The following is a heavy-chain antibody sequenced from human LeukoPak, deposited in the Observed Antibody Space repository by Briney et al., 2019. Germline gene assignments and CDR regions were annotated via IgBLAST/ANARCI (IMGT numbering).Heavy chain of an antibody. Sequence: ASVKVSCKASGYTFTGYYMHWVRQAPGQGLEWMGWINPNSGGTNYAQKFQGWVTMTRDTSIGTAYMELSRLRSDDTAVYYCARDRGSSPYWYFDLWGRGTLVTVSS. CDR1: GYTFTGYY. CDR3: ARDRGSSPYWYFDL. J-gene: IGHJ2*01. CDR2: INPNSGGT. V-gene: IGHV1-2*04. D-gene: IGHD6-13*01.